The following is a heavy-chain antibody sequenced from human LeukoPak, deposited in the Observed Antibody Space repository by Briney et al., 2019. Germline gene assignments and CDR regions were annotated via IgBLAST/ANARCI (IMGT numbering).Heavy chain of an antibody. CDR3: ARRSPNYYFDY. CDR2: ISNGGGTI. CDR1: GFTFTSYD. V-gene: IGHV3-48*03. Sequence: GGSLRLSCVTSGFTFTSYDFNWVRQAPGKGLEWVSYISNGGGTIYYADSVKGRFTISRDNAKNSVFLQMNSLRAEDTAVYYCARRSPNYYFDYWGQGTPVTVSS. J-gene: IGHJ4*02.